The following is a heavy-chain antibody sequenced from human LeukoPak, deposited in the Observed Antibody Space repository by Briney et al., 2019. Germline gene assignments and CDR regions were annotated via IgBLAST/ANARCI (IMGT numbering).Heavy chain of an antibody. CDR3: ARGAVVTMYYYYYMDV. CDR2: IYYSGST. Sequence: SETLSLTCTVSGGSISSYYWSWIRQPPGKGLEWIGYIYYSGSTNYNPSLKSRVTISVDTSKNQFSLKLSSVTAADTAVYYCARGAVVTMYYYYYMDVWGKGTTVTVSS. D-gene: IGHD4-23*01. V-gene: IGHV4-59*01. CDR1: GGSISSYY. J-gene: IGHJ6*03.